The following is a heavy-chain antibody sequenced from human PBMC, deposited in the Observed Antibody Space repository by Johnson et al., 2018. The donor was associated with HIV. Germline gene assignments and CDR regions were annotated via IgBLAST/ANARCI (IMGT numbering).Heavy chain of an antibody. J-gene: IGHJ3*02. CDR3: ARGVDGAFDI. Sequence: QVQLVESGGGVVRPGGSLRLSCAASGFTFDDYGMSWVRQAPGKGLEWVAVISYDGSNKYYADSVKGRFTISRDNSKKPLYLQMNSLRAEDTAVYYCARGVDGAFDIWGQGTMVTVSS. D-gene: IGHD3-10*01. V-gene: IGHV3-30*03. CDR1: GFTFDDYG. CDR2: ISYDGSNK.